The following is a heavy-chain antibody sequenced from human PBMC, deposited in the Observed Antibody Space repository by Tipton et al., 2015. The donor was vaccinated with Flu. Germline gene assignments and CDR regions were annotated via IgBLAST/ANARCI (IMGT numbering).Heavy chain of an antibody. CDR1: DGSISSDH. D-gene: IGHD1-1*01. CDR2: VHHSGST. CDR3: ARDDSGGWNDFDY. Sequence: LSLTCTVSDGSISSDHWNWIRQPPGKGLEWIGYVHHSGSTSYNPSLKSRVTISIDTSKNQFSLKLTSVTAADTAVYYCARDDSGGWNDFDYWGQGTLVTVSS. V-gene: IGHV4-59*13. J-gene: IGHJ4*02.